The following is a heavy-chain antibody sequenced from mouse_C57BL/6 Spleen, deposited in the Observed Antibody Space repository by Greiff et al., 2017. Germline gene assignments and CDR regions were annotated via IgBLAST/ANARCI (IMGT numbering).Heavy chain of an antibody. CDR1: GFSFNTYA. CDR2: IRSKSNNYAT. D-gene: IGHD1-1*01. CDR3: VRHGSSYVYAMDY. J-gene: IGHJ4*01. V-gene: IGHV10-1*01. Sequence: EVQLVESGGGLVQPKGSLKLSCAASGFSFNTYAMNWVRQAPGKGLEWVARIRSKSNNYATYYADSVKDRFTISRDDSESMLYLQMNNLKTEDTAMYYCVRHGSSYVYAMDYWGQGTSVTVSS.